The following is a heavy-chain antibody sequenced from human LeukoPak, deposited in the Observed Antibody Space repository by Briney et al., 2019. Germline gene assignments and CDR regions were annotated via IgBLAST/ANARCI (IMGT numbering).Heavy chain of an antibody. V-gene: IGHV3-21*01. Sequence: GSLRLSCAASGFTFSSYSMNWVRQAPGKGLEWVSSISSSSSYIYYADSVKGRFTISRDNAKTSLYLQMNSLRAEDTAVYYCARDGGSSGGHYYYYMDVWGKGTTVTVSS. CDR3: ARDGGSSGGHYYYYMDV. J-gene: IGHJ6*03. CDR2: ISSSSSYI. CDR1: GFTFSSYS. D-gene: IGHD3-22*01.